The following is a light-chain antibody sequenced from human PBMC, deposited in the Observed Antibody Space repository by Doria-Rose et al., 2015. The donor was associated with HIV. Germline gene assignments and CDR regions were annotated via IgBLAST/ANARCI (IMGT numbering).Light chain of an antibody. V-gene: IGKV4-1*01. Sequence: TQPPESLGMSLGERATLNCKSNQSLLYTSKNYLAWYQQKPGQPPKLLIYWASTRQSGVPARFSGSGSGTDFTLTISSLEAEDVAVYYCQQYHDTPSFGPGTTVDIK. CDR2: WAS. CDR3: QQYHDTPS. J-gene: IGKJ3*01. CDR1: QSLLYTSKNY.